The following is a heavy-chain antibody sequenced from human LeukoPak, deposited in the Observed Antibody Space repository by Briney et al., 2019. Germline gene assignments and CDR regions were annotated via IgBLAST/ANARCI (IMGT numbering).Heavy chain of an antibody. CDR2: IYHSGST. CDR1: GYSISSGYY. D-gene: IGHD2-8*01. J-gene: IGHJ4*02. Sequence: SETLSLTCTVSGYSISSGYYWGWIRQPPGKGLEWIGSIYHSGSTYYNPSLKSRVTISVDTSKNQFSLKLSSVTAADTAVYYCARVTSRLGVCDYWGQGSLVTVSS. CDR3: ARVTSRLGVCDY. V-gene: IGHV4-38-2*02.